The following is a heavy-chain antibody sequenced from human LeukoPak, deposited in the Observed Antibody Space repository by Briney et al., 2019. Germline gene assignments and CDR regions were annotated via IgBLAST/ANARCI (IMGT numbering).Heavy chain of an antibody. D-gene: IGHD2-2*02. Sequence: GGSLELSCAASGFSFSSYAMSWVRQAPGKGLEWVSSISGSGDNTYYAESVKGRFTISRDNSKNTLFLQMNSLRAEDTAVYYCVRDRDTSLDYWGQGTLVTVSS. CDR3: VRDRDTSLDY. J-gene: IGHJ4*02. CDR2: ISGSGDNT. CDR1: GFSFSSYA. V-gene: IGHV3-23*01.